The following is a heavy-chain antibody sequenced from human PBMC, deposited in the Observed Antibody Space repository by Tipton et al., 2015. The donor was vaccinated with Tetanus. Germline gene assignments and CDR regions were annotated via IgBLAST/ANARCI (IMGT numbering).Heavy chain of an antibody. J-gene: IGHJ6*02. CDR3: ARDRGLTTSGGIGMDV. D-gene: IGHD3-22*01. CDR2: IYYSGST. CDR1: GGSISSYY. Sequence: TLSLTCTVSGGSISSYYWSWIRQPPGKGLEWIGYIYYSGSTNYNPSLKSRVTISVDTSKNQFSLKLSSVTAADTAVYYCARDRGLTTSGGIGMDVWGQGTTVTVAS. V-gene: IGHV4-59*01.